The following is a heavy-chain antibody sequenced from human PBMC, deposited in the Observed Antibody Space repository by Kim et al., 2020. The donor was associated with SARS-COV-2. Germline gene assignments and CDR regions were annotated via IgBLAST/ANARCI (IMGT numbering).Heavy chain of an antibody. V-gene: IGHV4-34*01. D-gene: IGHD1-26*01. J-gene: IGHJ4*02. Sequence: NYHPSLKGRVTISVDTSKNQFSLKRSSVTAADTAVYYCARLKPDSGRRVYWGQGTLVTVSS. CDR3: ARLKPDSGRRVY.